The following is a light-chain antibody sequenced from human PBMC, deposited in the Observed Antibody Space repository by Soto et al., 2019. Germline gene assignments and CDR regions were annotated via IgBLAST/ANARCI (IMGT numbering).Light chain of an antibody. Sequence: DIQMTQSPSSLSAVVGDRVTITCRTSQSIRSYLNWYQQKSGKAPKLLISAAFNLQSGVPYRFSGSGSGTDFTLTTSGLLPEDVATYYCQHSHSSPRITFGQGTRLEIK. J-gene: IGKJ5*01. CDR1: QSIRSY. CDR3: QHSHSSPRIT. CDR2: AAF. V-gene: IGKV1-39*01.